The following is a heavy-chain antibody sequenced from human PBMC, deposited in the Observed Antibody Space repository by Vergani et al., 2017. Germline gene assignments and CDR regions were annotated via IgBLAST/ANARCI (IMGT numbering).Heavy chain of an antibody. CDR3: AREKWDGSYSSFDY. D-gene: IGHD1-26*01. CDR2: IWYDGSNK. Sequence: VQLVESGGGVVQPGRSLRLSCAASGFTFSSYGMHWVRQAPGKGLEWVAVIWYDGSNKYYADSVKGRFTISRDNSKNTLYLQMNSLRAEDTAVYYCAREKWDGSYSSFDYWGQGTLVTVSS. J-gene: IGHJ4*02. V-gene: IGHV3-33*01. CDR1: GFTFSSYG.